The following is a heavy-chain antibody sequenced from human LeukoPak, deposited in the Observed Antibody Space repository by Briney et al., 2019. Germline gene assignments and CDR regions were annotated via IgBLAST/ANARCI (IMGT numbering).Heavy chain of an antibody. D-gene: IGHD3-22*01. V-gene: IGHV4-59*01. Sequence: SETLSLTCTVSGGSISSYYWSWIRQPPGKGLEWIGYIYYSGSTNYNPSLKSRVTISVDTSKNQFSLKLSSVTAADTAVYYCARGTGYYDSSGSDAFDIRGQGTMVTVSS. J-gene: IGHJ3*02. CDR2: IYYSGST. CDR3: ARGTGYYDSSGSDAFDI. CDR1: GGSISSYY.